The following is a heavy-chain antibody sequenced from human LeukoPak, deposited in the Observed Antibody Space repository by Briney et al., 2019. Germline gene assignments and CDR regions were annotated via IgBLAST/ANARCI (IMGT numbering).Heavy chain of an antibody. V-gene: IGHV4-59*11. CDR3: ARESRRITMIVASRGAFDI. D-gene: IGHD3-22*01. CDR2: IYYSGST. Sequence: SETLSLTCTVSGGSISSHYWSWIRQPPGKGLEWIGYIYYSGSTNCNPSLKSRVTISVDTSKNQFSLKLSSVIAADTAVYYCARESRRITMIVASRGAFDIWGQGTMVTVSS. CDR1: GGSISSHY. J-gene: IGHJ3*02.